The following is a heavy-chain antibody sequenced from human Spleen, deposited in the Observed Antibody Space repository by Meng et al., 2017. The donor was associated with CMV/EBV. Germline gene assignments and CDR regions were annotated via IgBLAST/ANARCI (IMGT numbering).Heavy chain of an antibody. J-gene: IGHJ5*02. CDR3: ARDLYCSGGSCRTNWFDP. Sequence: FTFSSYAMHWVRQAPGKGLEWVAVISYDGSNKYYADSVKGRFTISRDNSKNTLYLQMNSLRAEDTAVYYCARDLYCSGGSCRTNWFDPWGQGTLVTVSS. CDR1: FTFSSYA. V-gene: IGHV3-30-3*01. CDR2: ISYDGSNK. D-gene: IGHD2-15*01.